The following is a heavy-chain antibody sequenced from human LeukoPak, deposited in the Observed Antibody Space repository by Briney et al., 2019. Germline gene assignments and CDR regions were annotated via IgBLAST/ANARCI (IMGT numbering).Heavy chain of an antibody. V-gene: IGHV3-49*04. CDR3: TRDRTHLLLLWFGELLGWFDP. CDR2: IRSKAYGGTT. J-gene: IGHJ5*02. D-gene: IGHD3-10*01. CDR1: GFTFCDYA. Sequence: GGSLRLSCTASGFTFCDYAMSWVRQAPGKGLDWVGFIRSKAYGGTTEYAASVKGRFTISRDDSKSIAYLQMNSLKTEDTAVYYCTRDRTHLLLLWFGELLGWFDPWGQGTLVTVSS.